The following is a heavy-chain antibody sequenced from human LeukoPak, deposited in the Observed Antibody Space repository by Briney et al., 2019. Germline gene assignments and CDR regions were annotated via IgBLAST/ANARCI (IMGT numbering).Heavy chain of an antibody. CDR2: IGVYNNNT. CDR1: GYTFISYG. V-gene: IGHV1-18*01. Sequence: ASVKVSCKASGYTFISYGISWVRQAPGQGLEWMGWIGVYNNNTKYAQKVQDRVTMTTDTSTSTAYMELRSLRSDDTAVYYCARDRVITRNYYDSSGYPIWGQGTLVTVSS. J-gene: IGHJ4*02. CDR3: ARDRVITRNYYDSSGYPI. D-gene: IGHD3-22*01.